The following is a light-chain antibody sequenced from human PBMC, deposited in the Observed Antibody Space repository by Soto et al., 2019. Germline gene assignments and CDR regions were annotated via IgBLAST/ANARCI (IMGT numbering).Light chain of an antibody. CDR2: AAS. CDR3: QQSYSSPPT. V-gene: IGKV1-39*01. J-gene: IGKJ4*01. CDR1: QSINNY. Sequence: DIQMTQSPSSLSAAVGDRVTISCRASQSINNYLNLYQQKPGKAPKLLIYAASTLQSWVPSTFSGSGSGRDFTLTISSLQPEDFATYYCQQSYSSPPTFGGGTKVDIK.